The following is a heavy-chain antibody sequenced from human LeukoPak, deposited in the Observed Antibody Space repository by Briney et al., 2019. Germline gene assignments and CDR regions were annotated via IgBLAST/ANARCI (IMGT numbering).Heavy chain of an antibody. D-gene: IGHD6-13*01. Sequence: GGSLRLSCAASGFTFSDYYMSWIRQAPGKGLEWVSYISSSGSTIYYADSVKGRFTISRDNAKNSLYLQMNSLRAEDAAVYYCAGSPAAGPYPAIEWSGRFDYWGQGTLVTVSS. J-gene: IGHJ4*02. V-gene: IGHV3-11*04. CDR1: GFTFSDYY. CDR2: ISSSGSTI. CDR3: AGSPAAGPYPAIEWSGRFDY.